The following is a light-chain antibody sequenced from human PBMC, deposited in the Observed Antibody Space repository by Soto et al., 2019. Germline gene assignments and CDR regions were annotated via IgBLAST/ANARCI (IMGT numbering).Light chain of an antibody. J-gene: IGKJ5*01. V-gene: IGKV1-39*01. CDR1: QSISSY. Sequence: DIQITQSPSSLSASVGDRVTITCRASQSISSYLNWYQQKPGKAPKLLIYAASSLQSGAPSRFSGSGSGADFTLSISSLQPEDFATYYCQQSDSTPITFGQGTRLEIK. CDR3: QQSDSTPIT. CDR2: AAS.